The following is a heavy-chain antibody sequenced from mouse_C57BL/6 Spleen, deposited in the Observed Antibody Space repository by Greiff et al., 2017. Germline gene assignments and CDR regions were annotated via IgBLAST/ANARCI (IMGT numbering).Heavy chain of an antibody. CDR3: ARGEWLLREDARDY. CDR2: ISYDGSN. V-gene: IGHV3-6*01. D-gene: IGHD2-3*01. CDR1: GYSITSGYY. J-gene: IGHJ4*01. Sequence: EVKLQQSGPGLVKPSQSLSLPCSVTGYSITSGYYWNWIRQFPGNILEWMGYISYDGSNNYNPSLKNRISITRDTSKNQFFLKLNSVTTEDTATYYCARGEWLLREDARDYWGQGTSVTVSS.